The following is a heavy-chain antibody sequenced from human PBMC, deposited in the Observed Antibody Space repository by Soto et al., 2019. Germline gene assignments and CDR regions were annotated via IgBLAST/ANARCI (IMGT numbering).Heavy chain of an antibody. Sequence: QVQVVESGGGVVQPGRSLRLSCAASGFTFSSFGMHWVRQAPGKGLEWVSLIWYDGSKKSYGDSVKGRFTISRDNSRNTVYLQKNSLRVDDTAVYYCARDASYYSLWSGYYPSRNGMDVWGQGTTVTVSS. CDR3: ARDASYYSLWSGYYPSRNGMDV. D-gene: IGHD3-3*01. CDR2: IWYDGSKK. CDR1: GFTFSSFG. J-gene: IGHJ6*02. V-gene: IGHV3-33*01.